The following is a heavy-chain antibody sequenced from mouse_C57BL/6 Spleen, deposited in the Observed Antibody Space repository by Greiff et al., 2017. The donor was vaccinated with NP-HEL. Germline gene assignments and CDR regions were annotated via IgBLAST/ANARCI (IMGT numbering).Heavy chain of an antibody. V-gene: IGHV5-17*01. J-gene: IGHJ3*01. D-gene: IGHD2-3*01. CDR3: ANGYYERSWFAY. CDR2: ISSGSSTI. CDR1: GFTFSDYG. Sequence: DVKLQESGGGLVKPGGSLKLSCAASGFTFSDYGMHWVRQAPEKGLEWVAYISSGSSTIYYADTVKGRFTISRDNAKNTLFLQMTSLRSEDTAMYYCANGYYERSWFAYWGQGTLVTVSA.